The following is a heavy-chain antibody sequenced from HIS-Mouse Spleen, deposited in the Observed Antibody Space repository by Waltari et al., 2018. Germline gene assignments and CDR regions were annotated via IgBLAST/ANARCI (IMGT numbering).Heavy chain of an antibody. V-gene: IGHV3-74*01. CDR2: INSDGSST. CDR3: AKDRGSPLYFDY. D-gene: IGHD1-26*01. CDR1: GFTFSSYW. J-gene: IGHJ4*02. Sequence: EVQLVESGGGLVQPGGSLRLSCAASGFTFSSYWMHWVRQAPGKGLVGVSGINSDGSSTSYAVSVKGRFTISRDNSKNTLYLQMNSLRAEDTAVYYCAKDRGSPLYFDYWGQGTLVTVSS.